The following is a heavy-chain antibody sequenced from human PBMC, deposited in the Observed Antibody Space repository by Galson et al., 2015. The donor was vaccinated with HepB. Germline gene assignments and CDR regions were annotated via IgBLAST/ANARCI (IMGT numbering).Heavy chain of an antibody. V-gene: IGHV3-9*01. Sequence: SLRLSCAASGFTFDDYAMHWVRQAPGKGLEWVSGISWNSGSIGYADSVKGRFTISRDNAKNSLYLQMTSLRAEDTALYYCAKNSMVRGVDMWGGLFDPWGQGTLVTVSS. CDR2: ISWNSGSI. CDR1: GFTFDDYA. J-gene: IGHJ5*02. D-gene: IGHD3-10*01. CDR3: AKNSMVRGVDMWGGLFDP.